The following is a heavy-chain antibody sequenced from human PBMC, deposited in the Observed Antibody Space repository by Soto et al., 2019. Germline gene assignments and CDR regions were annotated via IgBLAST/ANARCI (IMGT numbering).Heavy chain of an antibody. CDR3: ARESEDLTSNFDY. Sequence: EVQLVESGGGLVQPGGSLRLSCAASGFTFSSYSMDWVRQAPGQGLEWISYITTSSHTIYYADSVRGRFTISRDNAKNSLFLQMNSLRAEDTAVYYCARESEDLTSNFDYWGQGTLVTVSS. CDR1: GFTFSSYS. V-gene: IGHV3-48*01. CDR2: ITTSSHTI. J-gene: IGHJ4*02.